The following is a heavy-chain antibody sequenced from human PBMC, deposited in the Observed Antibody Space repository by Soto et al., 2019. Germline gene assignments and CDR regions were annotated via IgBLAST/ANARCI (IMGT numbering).Heavy chain of an antibody. CDR1: GGSISSYY. CDR2: IYYSGST. J-gene: IGHJ6*03. V-gene: IGHV4-59*08. Sequence: PSETLSLTCTVSGGSISSYYWSWIRQPPGKGLEWIGYIYYSGSTNYNPSLKSRVTISVDTSKNQFSLKLSSVTAADTAVYYCARHGRPNCSGGSCYFQNYYYYYMDVWGKGTTVTVSS. D-gene: IGHD2-15*01. CDR3: ARHGRPNCSGGSCYFQNYYYYYMDV.